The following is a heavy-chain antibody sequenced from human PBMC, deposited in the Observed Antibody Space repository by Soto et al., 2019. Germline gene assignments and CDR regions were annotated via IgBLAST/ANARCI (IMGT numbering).Heavy chain of an antibody. Sequence: SETLSLTCAVYGGSFSGYYWSWIRQPPGKGLEWIGEINHSGSTNYNPSLKSRVTISVDTSKNQFSLKLSSVTAADTAVYYCARGLPVRGVIPYFDYWGQGTLVTVSS. CDR3: ARGLPVRGVIPYFDY. J-gene: IGHJ4*02. CDR1: GGSFSGYY. V-gene: IGHV4-34*01. D-gene: IGHD3-10*01. CDR2: INHSGST.